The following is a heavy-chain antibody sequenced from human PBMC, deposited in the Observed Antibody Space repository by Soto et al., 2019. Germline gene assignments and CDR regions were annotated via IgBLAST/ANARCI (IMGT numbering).Heavy chain of an antibody. CDR3: ARAPLVVVPAAMGDYYYGMDV. CDR1: GGSISSSNW. D-gene: IGHD2-2*01. J-gene: IGHJ6*02. Sequence: QVQLQESGPGLVKPSGTLSLTCAVSGGSISSSNWWSWVRQPPGKGLEWIGEIYHSGSTNYNPSLKSRVTISVDKSKNQFSLKLSSVTAADTAVYYCARAPLVVVPAAMGDYYYGMDVWGQGTTVTVSS. V-gene: IGHV4-4*02. CDR2: IYHSGST.